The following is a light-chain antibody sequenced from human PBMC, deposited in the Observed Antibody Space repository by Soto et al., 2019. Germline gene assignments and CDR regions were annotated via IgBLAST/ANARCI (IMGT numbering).Light chain of an antibody. CDR3: QQSXSART. CDR1: QTIGTY. V-gene: IGKV1-39*01. CDR2: AAS. J-gene: IGKJ1*01. Sequence: DIQMTQSPSSLSASVGDRVTITCRTSQTIGTYLNWYQQKPGKAPKLLIYAASSLQSGVPSRFSGSGSGTXXXXXXXXXXXXXXATYYCQQSXSARTFGXGTKVEIK.